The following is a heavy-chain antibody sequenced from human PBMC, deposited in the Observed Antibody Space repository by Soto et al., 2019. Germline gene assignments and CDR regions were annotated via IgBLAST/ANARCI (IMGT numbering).Heavy chain of an antibody. D-gene: IGHD3-10*01. CDR3: ATTGDHDGFDV. Sequence: ELQLVESGGGLVMPEESLRLSCAASGFTFIGYNMKWALQAPRKGLEWVASISTSSIEIFYSDLVRGRFTIFRDIARXXXXXXXXXXXXXXXXXYYCATTGDHDGFDVWGQGTTVTVSS. CDR2: ISTSSIEI. CDR1: GFTFIGYN. J-gene: IGHJ3*01. V-gene: IGHV3-21*01.